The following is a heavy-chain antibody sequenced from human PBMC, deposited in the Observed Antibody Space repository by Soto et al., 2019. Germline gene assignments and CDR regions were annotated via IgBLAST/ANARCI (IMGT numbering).Heavy chain of an antibody. Sequence: QITLKESGPTLVKPTQTLTLTCTFSGFSLTTDRVGVGWIRQPPGEALEWLAVSYWDDSKTYRPSLESRLTITKDTSKNQVALTKTNMDSVDTATYYCAHAYGGRSLYWGQGTLVTVSS. CDR3: AHAYGGRSLY. J-gene: IGHJ4*02. CDR1: GFSLTTDRVG. D-gene: IGHD1-26*01. CDR2: SYWDDSK. V-gene: IGHV2-5*02.